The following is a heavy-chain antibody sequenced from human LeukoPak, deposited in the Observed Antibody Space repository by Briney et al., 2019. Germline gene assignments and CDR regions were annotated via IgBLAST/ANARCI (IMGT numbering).Heavy chain of an antibody. D-gene: IGHD3-10*01. CDR3: ASSRPTLWFGELSPDSFDY. CDR1: GGSFSGYY. V-gene: IGHV4-34*01. Sequence: SETLSLTCAVYGGSFSGYYWSWIRQPPGKGLEWVGEINHSGSTNYNPSLKSRVTISVDTSKNQFSLKLSSVTAADTAVYYCASSRPTLWFGELSPDSFDYWGQGTLVTVSS. CDR2: INHSGST. J-gene: IGHJ4*02.